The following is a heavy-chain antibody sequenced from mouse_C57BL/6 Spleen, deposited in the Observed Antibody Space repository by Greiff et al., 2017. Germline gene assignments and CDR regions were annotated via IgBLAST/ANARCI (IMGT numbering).Heavy chain of an antibody. CDR1: GYTFTSYW. CDR3: AIYGSSPWYFDV. J-gene: IGHJ1*03. CDR2: IYPSDSET. D-gene: IGHD1-1*01. Sequence: QVQLQQPGAELVRPGSSVKLSCKASGYTFTSYWMDWVKQRPGQGLEWIGNIYPSDSETHYNQKFKDKATLTVDKSSSTAYMQLSSLTSEDSAVYDCAIYGSSPWYFDVWGTGTTVTVSS. V-gene: IGHV1-61*01.